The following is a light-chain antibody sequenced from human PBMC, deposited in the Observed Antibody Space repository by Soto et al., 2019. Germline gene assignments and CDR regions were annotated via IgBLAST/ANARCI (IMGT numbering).Light chain of an antibody. CDR1: QSVSSN. V-gene: IGKV3-15*01. J-gene: IGKJ1*01. Sequence: EIVMTQSPATLSVSPGERATLSCRASQSVSSNLAWYPQKPCQAPRLLIYGASTRATGIPARFSGSGSGTEFTLTISSLQSEDFAVYYCQQYNNWPPTFGQGTKVDIK. CDR2: GAS. CDR3: QQYNNWPPT.